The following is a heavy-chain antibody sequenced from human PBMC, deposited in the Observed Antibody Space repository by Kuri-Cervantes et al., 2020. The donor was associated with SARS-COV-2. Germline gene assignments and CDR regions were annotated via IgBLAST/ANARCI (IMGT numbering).Heavy chain of an antibody. CDR2: IWYGGSNK. D-gene: IGHD3-3*01. V-gene: IGHV3-33*08. CDR1: GFTFSSYG. CDR3: ASGSITIFGVVTTGFDY. Sequence: GGSLRLSCATSGFTFSSYGMHWVRQAPGKGLEWVAVIWYGGSNKYYADSVKGRFTISRDNSKNTLYLQMNSLRAEDTAVCYCASGSITIFGVVTTGFDYWGQGTLVTVSS. J-gene: IGHJ4*02.